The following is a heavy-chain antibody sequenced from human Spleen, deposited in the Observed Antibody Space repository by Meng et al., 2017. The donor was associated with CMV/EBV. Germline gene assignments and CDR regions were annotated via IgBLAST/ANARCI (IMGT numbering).Heavy chain of an antibody. CDR1: GFTVSSNY. D-gene: IGHD6-13*01. V-gene: IGHV3-23*03. CDR3: AKAEEDSSSWLFDN. CDR2: IDGGGSST. J-gene: IGHJ4*02. Sequence: GESLKISCAASGFTVSSNYMSWVRQAPGKGLEWVSVIDGGGSSTYYADSVKGRFTISRDNSKNTLYLQMNSLRAEDTAIYYCAKAEEDSSSWLFDNWGQGTLVTISS.